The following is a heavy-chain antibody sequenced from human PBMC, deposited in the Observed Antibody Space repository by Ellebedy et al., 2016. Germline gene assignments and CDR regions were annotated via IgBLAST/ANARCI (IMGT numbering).Heavy chain of an antibody. J-gene: IGHJ1*01. V-gene: IGHV1-8*01. D-gene: IGHD6-13*01. CDR1: GYTFTSYD. Sequence: ASVKVSCXASGYTFTSYDINWVRQATGQGLEWMGWMNPNSGNTGYAQKLQGRVTMTTDTSTSTAYMELRSLRSDDTAVYYCARSGLKKQQLVEYFQHWGQGTLVTVSS. CDR3: ARSGLKKQQLVEYFQH. CDR2: MNPNSGNT.